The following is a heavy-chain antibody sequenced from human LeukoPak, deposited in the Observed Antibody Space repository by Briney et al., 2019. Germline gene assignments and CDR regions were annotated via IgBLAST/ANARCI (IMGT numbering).Heavy chain of an antibody. CDR3: AGDRDNGMDV. V-gene: IGHV3-21*01. J-gene: IGHJ6*04. CDR1: GFTFSSYS. Sequence: GGSLRLSCAASGFTFSSYSMNWFRQAPGKGLEWVSSMSNSGSYIYYAESVQGRFTISRDNAKNSLFLQMNSLRDEDTAVYYCAGDRDNGMDVWGKGTTVTVSS. CDR2: MSNSGSYI. D-gene: IGHD2-15*01.